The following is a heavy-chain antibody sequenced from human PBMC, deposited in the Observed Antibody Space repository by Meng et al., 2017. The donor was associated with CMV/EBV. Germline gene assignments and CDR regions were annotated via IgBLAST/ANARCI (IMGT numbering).Heavy chain of an antibody. D-gene: IGHD6-6*01. Sequence: SETLSLTCTVSGGSISSYYWSWIRQPPGKGLEWVGYIYYSGSTNYNPSLKSRVTISVDTSKNQFSLKLSSVTAADMAGYYCARDGGIAARYYFDYWGQGTLVTVSS. CDR2: IYYSGST. CDR3: ARDGGIAARYYFDY. J-gene: IGHJ4*02. CDR1: GGSISSYY. V-gene: IGHV4-59*01.